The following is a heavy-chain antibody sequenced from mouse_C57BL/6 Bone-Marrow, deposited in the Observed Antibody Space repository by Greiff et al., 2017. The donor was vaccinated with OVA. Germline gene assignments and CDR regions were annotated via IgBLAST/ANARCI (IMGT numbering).Heavy chain of an antibody. V-gene: IGHV1-69*01. Sequence: VQLQQPGAELVMPGASVKLSCKASGYTFTSYWMHWVKQRPGQGLEWIGELDPSDSYTNYNQKFKGKSTLTVDKSSSTAYMQLSSLTSEDAAVYYCAVGAYGNYAMDYWGQGTSVTVSS. D-gene: IGHD2-1*01. J-gene: IGHJ4*01. CDR2: LDPSDSYT. CDR1: GYTFTSYW. CDR3: AVGAYGNYAMDY.